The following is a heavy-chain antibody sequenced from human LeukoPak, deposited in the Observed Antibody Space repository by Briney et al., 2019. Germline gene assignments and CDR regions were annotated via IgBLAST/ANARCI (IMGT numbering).Heavy chain of an antibody. V-gene: IGHV1-2*02. J-gene: IGHJ3*02. CDR2: ISPNSGAT. CDR1: GYTFTDYY. CDR3: AGLSPTTLGAFDI. D-gene: IGHD1-26*01. Sequence: ASVKVSCKSSGYTFTDYYIHWVRQAPGQGLEWMGWISPNSGATNSAQKFQGRVTMTRDTSISTAYMELSRLRSDDTAVYYCAGLSPTTLGAFDIWGQGTMVTVSS.